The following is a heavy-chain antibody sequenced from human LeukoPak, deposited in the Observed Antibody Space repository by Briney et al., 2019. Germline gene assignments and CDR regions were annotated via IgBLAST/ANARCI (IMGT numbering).Heavy chain of an antibody. CDR1: GFTFRDYS. V-gene: IGHV3-48*04. CDR3: ASLSSGWSFDF. J-gene: IGHJ4*02. Sequence: GGSLRLSCAASGFTFRDYSMNWVRQAPGKGPECVSYISPTSSNIFYVDSVKGRFTISRDNAKNSLYLQMNSLRAEDTAVYYCASLSSGWSFDFWGQGTLVTVSS. CDR2: ISPTSSNI. D-gene: IGHD6-19*01.